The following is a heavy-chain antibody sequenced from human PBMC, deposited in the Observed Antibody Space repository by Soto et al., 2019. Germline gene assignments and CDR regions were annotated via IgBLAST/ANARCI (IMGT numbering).Heavy chain of an antibody. V-gene: IGHV1-46*01. CDR3: ARGRGYSGHRVYYYYGMDV. J-gene: IGHJ6*02. D-gene: IGHD5-12*01. CDR2: INPSGGST. CDR1: GYTFTSYY. Sequence: ASEKVSCKASGYTFTSYYMHWVRQAPGQGLEWMGIINPSGGSTSYAQKFQGRVTMTRDTSTSTVYMELSSLRSEDTAVYYCARGRGYSGHRVYYYYGMDVWGQGTTVTVSS.